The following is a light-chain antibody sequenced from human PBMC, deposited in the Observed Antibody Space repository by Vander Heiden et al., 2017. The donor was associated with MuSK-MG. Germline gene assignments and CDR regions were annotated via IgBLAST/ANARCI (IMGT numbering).Light chain of an antibody. CDR2: WAS. J-gene: IGKJ4*01. CDR1: QSLLYHIDNRNY. V-gene: IGKV4-1*01. CDR3: QQYSGVLT. Sequence: DIVMTQSPDSLAVSLGERATINCKSSQSLLYHIDNRNYLDWYQQKPGQPPRLLIHWASTREYGVPDRFSGSGSGTDFTLTSISLQAEDVTLYYWQQYSGVLTFGGGTKVDIK.